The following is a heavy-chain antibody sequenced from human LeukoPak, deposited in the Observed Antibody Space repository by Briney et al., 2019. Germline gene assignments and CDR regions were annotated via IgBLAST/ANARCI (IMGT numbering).Heavy chain of an antibody. CDR3: ARDRDSYYQAAFDI. CDR1: GGSISSYY. J-gene: IGHJ3*02. D-gene: IGHD3-22*01. Sequence: ASETLSLTCTVSGGSISSYYWSWIRQPPGKGLEWIGYIYYSGSTNYNPSLKSRATISVDTSKNQFSLTLRSVTAADTAVYYCARDRDSYYQAAFDIWGQGTVVTVSS. V-gene: IGHV4-59*01. CDR2: IYYSGST.